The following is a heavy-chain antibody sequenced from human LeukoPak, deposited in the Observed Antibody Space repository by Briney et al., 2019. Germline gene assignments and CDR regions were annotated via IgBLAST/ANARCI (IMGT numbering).Heavy chain of an antibody. V-gene: IGHV4-59*12. D-gene: IGHD1-26*01. CDR3: ARDILGARAFEY. Sequence: SETLSLTCTVSVDSISIYYWSWIRQPPGKGLEWIGYIYYSWSTNYNPSLKSRISLSVDTSNNHFSLELSSVTAADTAVYYCARDILGARAFEYWGQGILVTVSS. CDR2: IYYSWST. CDR1: VDSISIYY. J-gene: IGHJ4*02.